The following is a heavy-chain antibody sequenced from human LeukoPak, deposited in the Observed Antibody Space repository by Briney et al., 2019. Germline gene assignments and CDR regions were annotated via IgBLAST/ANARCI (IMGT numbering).Heavy chain of an antibody. CDR3: VRDFSTVTTAYLHH. V-gene: IGHV3-21*04. CDR2: ISSSSRHI. D-gene: IGHD4-17*01. Sequence: PGGSLRLSCGASGFTFSSYSMNWVRQAPGEGVEGGFSISSSSRHIYYADSVKGRFTIFRDDAKNSLFLQMDSLRVEDTAMYYCVRDFSTVTTAYLHHWGQGTLLTVSS. CDR1: GFTFSSYS. J-gene: IGHJ1*01.